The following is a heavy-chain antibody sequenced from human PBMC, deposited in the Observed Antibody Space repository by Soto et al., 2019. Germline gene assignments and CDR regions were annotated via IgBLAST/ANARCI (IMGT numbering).Heavy chain of an antibody. CDR2: IWYDGSNK. Sequence: QVQLVESGGGVVQPGRSLRLSCAASGFTFSSYGMHWVRQAPGKGLEWVAVIWYDGSNKYYADSVKGRFTISRDNSKNTPYLQMNSLRAEDTAVYYCARDKRYFDYWGQGTLVTVSS. CDR3: ARDKRYFDY. D-gene: IGHD3-9*01. CDR1: GFTFSSYG. J-gene: IGHJ4*02. V-gene: IGHV3-33*01.